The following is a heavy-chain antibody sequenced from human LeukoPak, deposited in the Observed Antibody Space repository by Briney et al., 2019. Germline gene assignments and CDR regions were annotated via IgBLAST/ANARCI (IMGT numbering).Heavy chain of an antibody. J-gene: IGHJ4*02. CDR1: GGPFSGYF. V-gene: IGHV4-34*01. CDR2: IHNSGTT. CDR3: ARRYYYNLGSFPFDY. Sequence: SETLSLTCAVSGGPFSGYFWSWIRQSSGKGLEWIGEIHNSGTTNYNPSLNSRVTISEDTSKNQFYLNLSSVTAADTAVYYCARRYYYNLGSFPFDYWGQGTLVNVSS. D-gene: IGHD3-10*01.